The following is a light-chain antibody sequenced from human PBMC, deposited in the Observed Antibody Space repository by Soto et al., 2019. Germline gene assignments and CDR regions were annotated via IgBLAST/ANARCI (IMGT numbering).Light chain of an antibody. J-gene: IGKJ4*01. V-gene: IGKV3-20*01. Sequence: VLTQSPRTLSLSPGERATISCRASQNVNNNFVAWYQQKPGQAPSLLIYGVSDRATGVPDRFSGSGSGTDFTLTISRLEPEDFAVYYCQQHGASITFGGGTRVENK. CDR3: QQHGASIT. CDR1: QNVNNNF. CDR2: GVS.